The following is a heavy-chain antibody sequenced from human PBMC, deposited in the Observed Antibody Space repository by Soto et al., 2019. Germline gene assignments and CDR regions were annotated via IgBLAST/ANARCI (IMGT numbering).Heavy chain of an antibody. J-gene: IGHJ4*02. V-gene: IGHV4-59*08. CDR3: ARNYYDFWSGYPYYFDY. CDR2: IYYSGST. D-gene: IGHD3-3*01. CDR1: GGSISSYY. Sequence: SETLSLTCTVSGGSISSYYGSWIRQPPGKGLEWIGYIYYSGSTNYNPSLKSRVTISVDTSKNQFSLKLSSVTAADTAVYYCARNYYDFWSGYPYYFDYWGQGTLVTVS.